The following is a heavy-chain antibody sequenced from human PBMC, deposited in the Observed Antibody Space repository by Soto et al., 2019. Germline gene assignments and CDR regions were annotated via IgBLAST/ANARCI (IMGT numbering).Heavy chain of an antibody. CDR1: GGSISSGGYY. Sequence: SETLSLTCTVSGGSISSGGYYWSWIRQHPGKGLEWIGYIYYSGSTYYNPSLKSRVTISVDTSKNQFSLKLSSVTAADTAAYYCARDARTVTTSMDVWGKGTTVTVSS. J-gene: IGHJ6*04. D-gene: IGHD4-4*01. V-gene: IGHV4-31*03. CDR3: ARDARTVTTSMDV. CDR2: IYYSGST.